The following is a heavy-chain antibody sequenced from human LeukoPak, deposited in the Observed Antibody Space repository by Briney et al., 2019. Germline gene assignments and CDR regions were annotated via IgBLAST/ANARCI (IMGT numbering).Heavy chain of an antibody. CDR3: ARGPRGIFGVVIRYYFDY. Sequence: ASVKVSCKASGYTFTGYYMHWVRPAPGQGLEWMGRINPNSGGTNYAQKFQGRVTMTRDTSISTAYMELSRLRSDDTAVYYCARGPRGIFGVVIRYYFDYWGQGTLVTVSS. CDR1: GYTFTGYY. CDR2: INPNSGGT. V-gene: IGHV1-2*06. D-gene: IGHD3-3*01. J-gene: IGHJ4*02.